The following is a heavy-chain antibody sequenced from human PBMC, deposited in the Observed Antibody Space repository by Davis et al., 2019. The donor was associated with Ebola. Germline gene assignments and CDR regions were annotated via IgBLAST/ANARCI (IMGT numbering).Heavy chain of an antibody. CDR3: ARDDYYYDSSGYYVYFQH. J-gene: IGHJ1*01. Sequence: HTGGSLRLSCAASGFTFSSYWMHWVRQAPGKGLVWVSRINSDGSSTSYADSVKGRFTISRDNAKNTLYLQMNSLRAEDTAVYYCARDDYYYDSSGYYVYFQHWGQGTLVTVSS. V-gene: IGHV3-74*01. D-gene: IGHD3-22*01. CDR2: INSDGSST. CDR1: GFTFSSYW.